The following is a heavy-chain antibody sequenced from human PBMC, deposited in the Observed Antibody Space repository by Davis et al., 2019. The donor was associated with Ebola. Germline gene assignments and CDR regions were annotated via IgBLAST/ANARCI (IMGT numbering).Heavy chain of an antibody. CDR2: INQDGSEK. J-gene: IGHJ4*02. CDR1: RFTFSSYG. V-gene: IGHV3-7*03. CDR3: AREGRGSDY. Sequence: GESLKISCAASRFTFSSYGMHWVRQAPGRGLEWVANINQDGSEKYYMDSLEGRFTISRDNTKKSLYLQMNSLRAEDTAVYYCAREGRGSDYWGQGTLVTVSS. D-gene: IGHD3-16*01.